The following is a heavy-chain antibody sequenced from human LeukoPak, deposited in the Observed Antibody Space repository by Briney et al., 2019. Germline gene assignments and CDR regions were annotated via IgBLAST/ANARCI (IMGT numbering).Heavy chain of an antibody. D-gene: IGHD3-22*01. V-gene: IGHV3-30*18. CDR1: GFAFSSYG. CDR2: ISYDESNK. Sequence: PGGSLRLSCAASGFAFSSYGMHWVRQAPGKGLEWVALISYDESNKYYADSVKGRFTISRDNSKNTLYLQMNSLRAEDTAVYYCAKDIFPTTEYYYDTSGPVDYWGQGTLVTVSS. J-gene: IGHJ4*02. CDR3: AKDIFPTTEYYYDTSGPVDY.